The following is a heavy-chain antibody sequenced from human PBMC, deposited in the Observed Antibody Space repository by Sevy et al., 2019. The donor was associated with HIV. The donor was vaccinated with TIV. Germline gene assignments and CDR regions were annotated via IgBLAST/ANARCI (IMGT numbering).Heavy chain of an antibody. Sequence: RGGSLRLSCAASGFSISGYGMHWVRQAPGKGLEWVAVISGDGNHKYYADSVEGRFTVSKDSSRGTLYLQMDSLRPEDTAVYYCARSSLLVSGSYGMDVWGQGTTVTVSS. CDR2: ISGDGNHK. CDR1: GFSISGYG. CDR3: ARSSLLVSGSYGMDV. D-gene: IGHD3-10*01. J-gene: IGHJ6*02. V-gene: IGHV3-30*19.